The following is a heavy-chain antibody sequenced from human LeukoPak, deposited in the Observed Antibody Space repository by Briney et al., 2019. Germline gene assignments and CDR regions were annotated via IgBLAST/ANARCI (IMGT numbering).Heavy chain of an antibody. D-gene: IGHD3-9*01. J-gene: IGHJ4*02. CDR1: GYTFTSYD. CDR3: ARVGYDILTGPEDYFDY. V-gene: IGHV1-8*01. Sequence: ASVKVSCKASGYTFTSYDINWVRQATGQRLEWMGWMNPNSGNTGYAQKFQGRVTMTRNTSISTAYMELSSLRSEDTAVYYCARVGYDILTGPEDYFDYWGQGTLVTVSS. CDR2: MNPNSGNT.